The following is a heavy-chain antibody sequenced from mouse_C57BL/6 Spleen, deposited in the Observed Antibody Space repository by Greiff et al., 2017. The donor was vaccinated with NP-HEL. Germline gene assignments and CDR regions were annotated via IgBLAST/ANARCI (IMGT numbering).Heavy chain of an antibody. J-gene: IGHJ2*01. Sequence: VQLQQSGAELVRPGASVKVSCKASGYAFTNYLMEWVKQRPGQGLEWIGVINPGSGGTNYKEKFKGKATLTADKSSSTAYMQLSSLTSEDSAVYYCARSPGFDDWGKGTTLTVSS. CDR2: INPGSGGT. CDR1: GYAFTNYL. V-gene: IGHV1-54*01. CDR3: ARSPGFDD.